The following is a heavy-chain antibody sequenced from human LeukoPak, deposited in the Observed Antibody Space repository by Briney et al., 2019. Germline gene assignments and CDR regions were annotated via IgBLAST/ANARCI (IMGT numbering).Heavy chain of an antibody. Sequence: GGSLRLSCAASGFTFSSYSMNWVRQAPGKGLEWVSSISSSSSYIYYADSVKGRFTISRDNAKNSLYLQMNNLRAEDTTVYYCARGPDDYGFDYWGQGTLVTVSS. D-gene: IGHD4-17*01. J-gene: IGHJ4*02. CDR3: ARGPDDYGFDY. CDR1: GFTFSSYS. CDR2: ISSSSSYI. V-gene: IGHV3-21*01.